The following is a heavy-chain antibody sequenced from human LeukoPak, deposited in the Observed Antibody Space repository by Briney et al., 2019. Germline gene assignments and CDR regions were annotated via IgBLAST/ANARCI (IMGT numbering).Heavy chain of an antibody. CDR1: GLTFSSYG. CDR2: IWYDGSNK. Sequence: PGGSLRLSCAASGLTFSSYGMHWVRQAPGKGLEWVAVIWYDGSNKYYADSVKGRFTISRDNSKNTLYLQMNSLRAEDTAVYYCAKDYYDIVGRFDYWGQGTLVTVSS. CDR3: AKDYYDIVGRFDY. J-gene: IGHJ4*02. V-gene: IGHV3-33*06. D-gene: IGHD3-22*01.